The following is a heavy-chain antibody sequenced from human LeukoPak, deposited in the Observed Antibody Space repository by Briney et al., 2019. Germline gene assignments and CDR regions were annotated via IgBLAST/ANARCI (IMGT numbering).Heavy chain of an antibody. Sequence: GGSLRLSCAASGFTFNSYDMHWIRQAPGKGLEWVALIWYDGSNKYYPDSVKGRFTISRDNSKNTLYLQMNSLRAEDTAVYYCAKYFVYYGSGSYDYWGQGTLVTVSS. J-gene: IGHJ4*02. CDR1: GFTFNSYD. CDR3: AKYFVYYGSGSYDY. CDR2: IWYDGSNK. D-gene: IGHD3-10*01. V-gene: IGHV3-33*06.